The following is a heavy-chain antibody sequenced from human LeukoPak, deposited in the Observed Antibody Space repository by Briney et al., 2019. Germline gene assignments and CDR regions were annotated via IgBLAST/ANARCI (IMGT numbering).Heavy chain of an antibody. CDR3: AKSGIVVVAPGAFVDI. D-gene: IGHD3-22*01. Sequence: GGSLRLSCAASGFTFSSYSMNWVRQAPGKGLEWVSSISSSSSYIYYADSVKGRFTISRDNSKNTLYLQMNSLRAEDTAVYYCAKSGIVVVAPGAFVDIWGQGTMVTVSS. J-gene: IGHJ3*02. V-gene: IGHV3-21*01. CDR2: ISSSSSYI. CDR1: GFTFSSYS.